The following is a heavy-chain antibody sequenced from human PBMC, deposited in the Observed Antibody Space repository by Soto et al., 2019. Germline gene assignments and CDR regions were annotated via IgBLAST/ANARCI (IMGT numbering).Heavy chain of an antibody. V-gene: IGHV1-2*02. CDR1: GYPVTAYY. Sequence: QLHLVQSGAVVKKPGASVTVSCSASGYPVTAYYMHWVRQAPGRGLEWMGGINPATGAAKYTQTFQGRVTMTRDTSTSTVFRELSGLKSEDTAVFYCARGGGVGVAGSAAFDMWGQGTLVTVSS. CDR3: ARGGGVGVAGSAAFDM. CDR2: INPATGAA. J-gene: IGHJ3*02. D-gene: IGHD3-3*01.